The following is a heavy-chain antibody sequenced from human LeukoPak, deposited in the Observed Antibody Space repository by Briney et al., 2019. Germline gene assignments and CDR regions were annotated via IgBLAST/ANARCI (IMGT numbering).Heavy chain of an antibody. J-gene: IGHJ4*02. CDR1: GFTFSSYS. Sequence: GGSLRLSCAASGFTFSSYSMNWVRQAPGKGLEWVGLIKRKTDDGTTDYAAPEKGRFTISRDDSKNTLYLQTNSLKTEDTAVYYCTTQSGAWNFDYWGQGTLVTVSS. D-gene: IGHD1-1*01. CDR2: IKRKTDDGTT. CDR3: TTQSGAWNFDY. V-gene: IGHV3-15*07.